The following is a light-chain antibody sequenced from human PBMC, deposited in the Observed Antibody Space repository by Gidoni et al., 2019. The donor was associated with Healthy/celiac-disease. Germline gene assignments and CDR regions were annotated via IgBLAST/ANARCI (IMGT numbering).Light chain of an antibody. CDR1: QSISSY. V-gene: IGKV1-39*01. CDR3: QQSYGTLLT. J-gene: IGKJ4*01. CDR2: AAS. Sequence: DIQMTQSQSSLSASVGDRVTITCRASQSISSYLNWYPQKPGKAPKLLIYAASSLQSGVPSRLSGSGSGTDFTLTISSLQPEDFATYYCQQSYGTLLTFGGGTKVEIK.